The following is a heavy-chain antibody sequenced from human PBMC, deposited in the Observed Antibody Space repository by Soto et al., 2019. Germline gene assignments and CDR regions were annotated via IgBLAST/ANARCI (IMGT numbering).Heavy chain of an antibody. J-gene: IGHJ4*02. V-gene: IGHV3-21*01. Sequence: GGSLRLSCAASGFTFSSYSMNWVRQAPGKGLEWVSSISSSSSYIYYADSVKGRFTISRDNAKNSLYLQMNSLRAEDTAVYYCARIHYGDYEPVDRAQRTPVTGSS. CDR2: ISSSSSYI. CDR1: GFTFSSYS. D-gene: IGHD4-17*01. CDR3: ARIHYGDYEPVD.